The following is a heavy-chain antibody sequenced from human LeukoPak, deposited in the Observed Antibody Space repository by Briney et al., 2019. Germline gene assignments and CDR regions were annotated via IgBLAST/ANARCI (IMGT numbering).Heavy chain of an antibody. V-gene: IGHV3-53*01. D-gene: IGHD2-2*01. CDR2: IYSGGTT. J-gene: IGHJ4*02. CDR1: GFTVSSNY. CDR3: ARNFGTSYNS. Sequence: GGSLRLSCAASGFTVSSNYMGWVRQAPDKGLEWVSVIYSGGTTYYADSVKGRFTISRDISKNTVFLQMNSLRAEDAAVYYCARNFGTSYNSWGQGILVTVSS.